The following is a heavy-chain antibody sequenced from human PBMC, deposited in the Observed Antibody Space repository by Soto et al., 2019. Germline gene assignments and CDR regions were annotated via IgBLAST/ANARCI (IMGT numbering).Heavy chain of an antibody. V-gene: IGHV3-30-3*01. Sequence: PGGSLRLSCAASGFLFSSYAMHWVRQAPGKGLEWVTFISFDGSNEYYVDSVKGRFTISRDNSKNTLYLQMNSLRAEDTAVYYCARETSYHRSVLASWGQGTLVIVSA. CDR3: ARETSYHRSVLAS. CDR1: GFLFSSYA. J-gene: IGHJ1*01. CDR2: ISFDGSNE. D-gene: IGHD2-8*01.